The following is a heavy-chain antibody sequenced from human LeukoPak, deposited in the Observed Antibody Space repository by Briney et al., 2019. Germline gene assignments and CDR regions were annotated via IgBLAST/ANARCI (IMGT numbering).Heavy chain of an antibody. CDR2: IYSGGST. Sequence: GGSLRLSCAASGFTVSGNYMSWVRQAPGKGLEWVSVIYSGGSTYYADSVKGRFTISRDNSKNTLYLQMNSLRAEDTAVYYCARAVSGSYYSYYYYYYMDVWGKGTTVTISS. CDR1: GFTVSGNY. V-gene: IGHV3-53*01. CDR3: ARAVSGSYYSYYYYYYMDV. D-gene: IGHD1-26*01. J-gene: IGHJ6*03.